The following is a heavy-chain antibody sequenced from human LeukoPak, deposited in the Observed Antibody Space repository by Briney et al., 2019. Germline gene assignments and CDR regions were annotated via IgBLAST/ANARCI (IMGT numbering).Heavy chain of an antibody. CDR2: ISSSSSTI. CDR3: ARADITIFGVALDY. Sequence: PGGSLRLSCAASGFTFSSYSMNWVRQAPGKGLEWVPYISSSSSTIYYADSVKGRFTISRDNAKNSLYLQMNSLRAEDTAVYYCARADITIFGVALDYWGQGTLVTVSS. V-gene: IGHV3-48*01. CDR1: GFTFSSYS. D-gene: IGHD3-3*01. J-gene: IGHJ4*02.